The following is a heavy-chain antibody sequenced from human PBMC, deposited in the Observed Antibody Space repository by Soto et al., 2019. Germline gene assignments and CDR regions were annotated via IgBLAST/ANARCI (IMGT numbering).Heavy chain of an antibody. Sequence: GGSLRLSCAASGFTFSSYWMSWVRQAPGKGLEWVSVIYSGGSTYYADSAKGRFTISRDNSKNTLYLQMNSLRAEDTAVYYCASPSDPYYYYGMDVWGQGTTVTVSS. D-gene: IGHD1-26*01. J-gene: IGHJ6*02. CDR3: ASPSDPYYYYGMDV. CDR2: IYSGGST. V-gene: IGHV3-66*01. CDR1: GFTFSSYW.